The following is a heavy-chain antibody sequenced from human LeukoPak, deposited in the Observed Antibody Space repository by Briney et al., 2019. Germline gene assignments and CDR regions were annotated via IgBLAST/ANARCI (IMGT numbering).Heavy chain of an antibody. CDR3: ARHLYDFWSGFTPRAQNWFDP. D-gene: IGHD3-3*01. CDR2: IYYSGST. Sequence: KASETLSLTCTVSGGSISSYYWSWIRQPPGKGLEWIGYIYYSGSTNYNPSLKSRVTISVDTSKHQFSLKLSSVTAADTAVYYCARHLYDFWSGFTPRAQNWFDPWGQGTLVTVSS. V-gene: IGHV4-59*08. CDR1: GGSISSYY. J-gene: IGHJ5*02.